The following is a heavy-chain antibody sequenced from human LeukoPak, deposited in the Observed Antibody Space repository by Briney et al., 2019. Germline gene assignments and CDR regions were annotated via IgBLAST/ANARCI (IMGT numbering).Heavy chain of an antibody. D-gene: IGHD3-22*01. CDR2: MNPNSGGT. V-gene: IGHV1-2*02. CDR3: ALYYYDTPESTGTFDP. Sequence: GASVKVSCKASGYTFTGYYMHWVRQAPGQGLEWMGWMNPNSGGTNYAQKFQGRVTMTRDTSISTAYMELSRLRSDDTAVYYCALYYYDTPESTGTFDPWGQGTLVTVSS. J-gene: IGHJ5*02. CDR1: GYTFTGYY.